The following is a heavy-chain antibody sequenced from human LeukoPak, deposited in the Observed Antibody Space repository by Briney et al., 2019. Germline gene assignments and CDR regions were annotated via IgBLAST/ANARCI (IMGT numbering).Heavy chain of an antibody. CDR2: ISSSSSYI. Sequence: GGSLRLSCAASGFTFSSYSMNWVRQAPGKGLEWVSSISSSSSYIYYADSVKGRFTISRDNAKNSLYLQMNSLRAEDTAVYYCARGRQGWAIVVVTGEADDAFDIWGQGTMVTVSS. D-gene: IGHD3-22*01. CDR3: ARGRQGWAIVVVTGEADDAFDI. CDR1: GFTFSSYS. V-gene: IGHV3-21*01. J-gene: IGHJ3*02.